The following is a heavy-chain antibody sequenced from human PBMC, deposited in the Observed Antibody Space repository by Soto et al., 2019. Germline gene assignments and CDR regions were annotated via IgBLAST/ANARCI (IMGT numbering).Heavy chain of an antibody. J-gene: IGHJ4*02. V-gene: IGHV4-30-4*01. CDR3: ATGGGY. CDR1: GGSISSGDYY. Sequence: QVQLQESGPGLVKPSQTLSLTCTVSGGSISSGDYYWNWIRQPPGKGLEWIGYIYNGGGTHYNPPLKSRVSISVATSKNQSSLRLRSVTAADTAVYYCATGGGYWRQGTLVTVSS. D-gene: IGHD3-10*01. CDR2: IYNGGGT.